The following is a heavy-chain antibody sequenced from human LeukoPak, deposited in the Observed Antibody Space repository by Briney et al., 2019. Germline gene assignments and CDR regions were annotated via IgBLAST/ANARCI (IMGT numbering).Heavy chain of an antibody. CDR3: ARVRDNTPRIAAAGTSAFDI. D-gene: IGHD6-13*01. V-gene: IGHV1-2*02. CDR2: INPNSGGT. Sequence: GASVKVSCKASGYTFTGYYMNWVRQAPGQGLEWMGWINPNSGGTNYAQKFQGRVTMTRDTSISTAYMELSRLRSDDTAVYYCARVRDNTPRIAAAGTSAFDIWGQGTMVTVSS. J-gene: IGHJ3*02. CDR1: GYTFTGYY.